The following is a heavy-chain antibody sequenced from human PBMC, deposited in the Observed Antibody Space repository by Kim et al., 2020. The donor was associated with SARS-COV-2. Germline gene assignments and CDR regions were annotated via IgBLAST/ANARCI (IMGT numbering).Heavy chain of an antibody. V-gene: IGHV1-69*04. CDR2: IIPILGIA. CDR1: GGTFSSYA. J-gene: IGHJ6*02. Sequence: SVMVSCKASGGTFSSYAISWVRQAPGQGLEWMGRIIPILGIANYAQKFQGRVTITADKSTSTAYMELSSLRSEDTAVYYCARDKPARPASVAVKQTYYYYGMDVWGQGTTVTVSS. CDR3: ARDKPARPASVAVKQTYYYYGMDV. D-gene: IGHD6-6*01.